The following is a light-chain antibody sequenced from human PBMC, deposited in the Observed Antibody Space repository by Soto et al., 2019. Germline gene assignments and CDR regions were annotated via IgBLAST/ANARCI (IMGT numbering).Light chain of an antibody. CDR3: CSYAGSYTFV. CDR1: SSDVGGYNY. J-gene: IGLJ1*01. CDR2: DVS. V-gene: IGLV2-11*01. Sequence: QSALTQPRSVSGSPGQSVTISCTGTSSDVGGYNYVSWYQQHPGKAPKLMIYDVSKRPSGVPDRFSGSKSDNTASLTISGLQAEDEADYYCCSYAGSYTFVFGIGTKVTVL.